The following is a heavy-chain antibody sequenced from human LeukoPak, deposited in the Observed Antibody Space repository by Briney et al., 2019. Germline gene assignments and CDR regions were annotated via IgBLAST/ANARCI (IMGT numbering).Heavy chain of an antibody. CDR3: ARSYSGFSVGDD. CDR2: IWYDGSNK. Sequence: PGGSLRLSCAASGFTFSSYGMHWVRQAPGKGLEWVAVIWYDGSNKYYADSVKGRFTISRDNSKNSLYLQMNSLRAEETAVYYCARSYSGFSVGDDWGQGTLVTVSS. CDR1: GFTFSSYG. V-gene: IGHV3-33*01. J-gene: IGHJ4*02. D-gene: IGHD5-12*01.